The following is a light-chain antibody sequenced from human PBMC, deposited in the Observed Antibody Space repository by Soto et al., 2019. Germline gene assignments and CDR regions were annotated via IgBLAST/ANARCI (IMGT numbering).Light chain of an antibody. V-gene: IGLV2-14*01. Sequence: PASGSGYPERSISISWTPTRRDVGRYNYVSWYQQYPGKAPKLMIYEISNRPSGVSIRFSGPKSGNTASLTISGLQAEDAADYYGTSYTSSNTYVFGGGTKITVL. CDR1: RRDVGRYNY. CDR2: EIS. CDR3: TSYTSSNTYV. J-gene: IGLJ1*01.